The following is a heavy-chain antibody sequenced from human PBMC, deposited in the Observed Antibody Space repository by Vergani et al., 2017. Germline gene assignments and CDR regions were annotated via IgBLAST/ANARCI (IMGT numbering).Heavy chain of an antibody. D-gene: IGHD2-15*01. J-gene: IGHJ5*02. CDR3: ASRVSANGGLDT. CDR1: GFTFKNNT. CDR2: ISSFSAYL. Sequence: VQLVESGGGLVKPGGSLRLSCEGSGFTFKNNTMTWVRQAPGKGLEWVSSISSFSAYLHYADSVKGRFTISRDNAKKSLFLQMNNLRADDTAVYYCASRVSANGGLDTWGQGTLVTVSS. V-gene: IGHV3-21*02.